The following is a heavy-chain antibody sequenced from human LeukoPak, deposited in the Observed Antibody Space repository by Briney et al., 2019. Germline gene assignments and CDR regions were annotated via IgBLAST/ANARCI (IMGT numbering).Heavy chain of an antibody. CDR2: IYYSGST. D-gene: IGHD2-2*01. J-gene: IGHJ6*04. V-gene: IGHV4-59*08. CDR1: GGYITSYY. Sequence: PSDTLSLTCTVSGGYITSYYWSWLRQPPGKGLEWIGYIYYSGSTNYNPSLKSRVTISVDTSKNQFSLKLSSVTAADTAVYFCARQGGFASSAGVWGKGTTVTVSS. CDR3: ARQGGFASSAGV.